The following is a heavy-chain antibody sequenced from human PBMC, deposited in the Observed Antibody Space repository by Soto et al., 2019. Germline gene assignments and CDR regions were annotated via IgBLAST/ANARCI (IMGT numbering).Heavy chain of an antibody. D-gene: IGHD3-22*01. J-gene: IGHJ4*02. CDR3: AKGRESSGSYRPFDY. CDR2: ISAGAVAT. Sequence: GGSLRLSCAASGFTFSSYAMSWVRQAPGKGLEWVSAISAGAVATNYADSVKGRFTISRDNSKNTLYLQMNSLRAEDTAVYYCAKGRESSGSYRPFDYWGQGALVTVSS. V-gene: IGHV3-23*01. CDR1: GFTFSSYA.